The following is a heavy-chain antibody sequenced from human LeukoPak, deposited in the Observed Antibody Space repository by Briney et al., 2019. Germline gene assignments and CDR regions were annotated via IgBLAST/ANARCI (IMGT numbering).Heavy chain of an antibody. Sequence: ASVKVSCKASGYTFTSYYMHWVRQAPGQGLEWMGTINPSGGSTSYAQKFQGRVTMTRDTSTSTVYMELSSLRSEDTAVYYCARAFLGGSSSFWFDPWGQGTLVTVSS. CDR1: GYTFTSYY. CDR2: INPSGGST. D-gene: IGHD6-6*01. V-gene: IGHV1-46*01. J-gene: IGHJ5*02. CDR3: ARAFLGGSSSFWFDP.